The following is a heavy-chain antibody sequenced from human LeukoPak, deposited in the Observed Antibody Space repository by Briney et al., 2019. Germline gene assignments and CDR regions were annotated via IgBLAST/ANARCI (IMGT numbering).Heavy chain of an antibody. J-gene: IGHJ4*02. CDR1: GFTFTSYG. V-gene: IGHV3-30*18. Sequence: GRSLRLSCAASGFTFTSYGMHWVRQAPGKGLEWVAVISYDGTYKYYAGSVKGRFTISRDDSKNTLYLQTNSLRAEDTAVYYCAKERDSSWYSGCFDYWGQGTLVTVSS. D-gene: IGHD6-13*01. CDR3: AKERDSSWYSGCFDY. CDR2: ISYDGTYK.